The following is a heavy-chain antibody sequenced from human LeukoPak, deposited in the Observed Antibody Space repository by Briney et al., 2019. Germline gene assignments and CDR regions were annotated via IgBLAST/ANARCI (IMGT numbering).Heavy chain of an antibody. V-gene: IGHV4-38-2*02. D-gene: IGHD3-10*01. CDR3: ARDGMVRGIKYYYYGMDV. CDR2: IYHSGST. Sequence: SETLSLTCAVSGYSISSGYYWGWIRQPPGKGLEWIGNIYHSGSTYYNPSLKSRVTISVDTSKNQFSLKLSSVTAADTAVYYCARDGMVRGIKYYYYGMDVWGKGTTVTVSS. J-gene: IGHJ6*04. CDR1: GYSISSGYY.